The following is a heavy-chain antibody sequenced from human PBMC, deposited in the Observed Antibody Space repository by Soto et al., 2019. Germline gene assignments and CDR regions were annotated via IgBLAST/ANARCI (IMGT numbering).Heavy chain of an antibody. V-gene: IGHV3-21*01. CDR3: ATPYYYNH. CDR2: ITSNSDHI. CDR1: GFTFSAYT. Sequence: VGSLRLSCAASGFTFSAYTMSWVRQAPGKGLEWLSSITSNSDHIDYADSVRGRFTVSRDNARKSLYLQMDSLGAEDTGVYYCATPYYYNHWGPGTLVTVSS. J-gene: IGHJ4*02.